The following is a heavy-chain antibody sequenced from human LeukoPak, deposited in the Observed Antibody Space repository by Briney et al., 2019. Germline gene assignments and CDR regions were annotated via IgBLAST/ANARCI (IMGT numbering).Heavy chain of an antibody. CDR2: ISSSSSTI. V-gene: IGHV3-48*01. CDR1: VFTFSSHS. CDR3: ARGAYYYED. Sequence: GGSLRLSCAASVFTFSSHSMNWVRQAPGKGLEWVSYISSSSSTIYYADSVKGRFTISRDNAKNSLYLQMNSLRAEDTAVYYCARGAYYYEDWGQGTLVTVSS. J-gene: IGHJ4*02. D-gene: IGHD3-22*01.